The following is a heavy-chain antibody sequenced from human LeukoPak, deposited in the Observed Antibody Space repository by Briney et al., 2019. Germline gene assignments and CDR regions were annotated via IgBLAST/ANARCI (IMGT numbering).Heavy chain of an antibody. J-gene: IGHJ4*02. CDR1: GSTFSSYA. Sequence: ASVKVSCKASGSTFSSYAISWVRQAPGQGLEWMGGIIPIFGTANYAQKFQGRVTITADESTSTAYMELSSLRSEDTAVYYCARVGIAAAKGYFDYWGQGTLVTVSS. V-gene: IGHV1-69*13. D-gene: IGHD6-13*01. CDR2: IIPIFGTA. CDR3: ARVGIAAAKGYFDY.